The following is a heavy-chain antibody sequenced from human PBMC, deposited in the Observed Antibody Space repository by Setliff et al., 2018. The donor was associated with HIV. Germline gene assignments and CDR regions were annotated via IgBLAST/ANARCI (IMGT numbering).Heavy chain of an antibody. CDR2: INAGNGNT. Sequence: VASVKVSCKTSEFTFSNYAIHWVRQAPGQGLEWTGWINAGNGNTKYSQEFQGRVTITTDTSADTAYMELSSLRFEDTAVYYCARDGGPGSGWGDYSYYYSMDVWGKGTTVTVSS. D-gene: IGHD6-19*01. J-gene: IGHJ6*04. CDR1: EFTFSNYA. CDR3: ARDGGPGSGWGDYSYYYSMDV. V-gene: IGHV1-3*01.